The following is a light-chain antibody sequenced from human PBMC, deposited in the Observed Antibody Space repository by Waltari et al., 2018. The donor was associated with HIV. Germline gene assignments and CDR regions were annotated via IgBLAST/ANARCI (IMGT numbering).Light chain of an antibody. CDR1: TSTIGGNT. Sequence: QSVLAQPPSASGTPGQRVTIPCSGSTSTIGGNTVSWYQQLPGTAPKLLIYSNNQRPSGVPDRFSGSTSGTSASLVISGLQSEDEADYYCAAWDDSLKGGAFGPGTKVTVL. CDR3: AAWDDSLKGGA. V-gene: IGLV1-44*01. J-gene: IGLJ1*01. CDR2: SNN.